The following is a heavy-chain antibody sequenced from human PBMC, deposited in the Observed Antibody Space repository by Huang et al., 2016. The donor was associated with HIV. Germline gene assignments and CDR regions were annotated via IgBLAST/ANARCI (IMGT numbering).Heavy chain of an antibody. Sequence: QVQLVQSGAEVKKPGASVKVSCRASGYTFISYGITWVRQAPGQGLEWMGGSSPSYGYTNYAQQFQGRVTMTTDTSTNTVYMEVRSLGSDDTAVYYCARDRGTTVVPDGMDVWGQGTTVTVSS. J-gene: IGHJ6*02. CDR3: ARDRGTTVVPDGMDV. V-gene: IGHV1-18*04. D-gene: IGHD4-17*01. CDR2: SSPSYGYT. CDR1: GYTFISYG.